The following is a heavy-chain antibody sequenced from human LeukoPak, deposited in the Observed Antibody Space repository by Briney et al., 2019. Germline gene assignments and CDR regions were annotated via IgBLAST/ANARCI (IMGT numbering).Heavy chain of an antibody. D-gene: IGHD2/OR15-2a*01. CDR2: INPNSGGT. Sequence: ASVKVSCKASGYTFTNYYIHWVRQAPGQGLEWMGWINPNSGGTNYAQKFQGRVTMTRDTSISTAYMELSRLRSDDTAVYYCARIPNSMEDPYYYYMDVWGKGTTVTVSS. J-gene: IGHJ6*03. V-gene: IGHV1-2*02. CDR3: ARIPNSMEDPYYYYMDV. CDR1: GYTFTNYY.